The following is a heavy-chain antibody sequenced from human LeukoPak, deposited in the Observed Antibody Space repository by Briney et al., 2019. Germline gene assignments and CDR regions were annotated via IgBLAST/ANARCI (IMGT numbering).Heavy chain of an antibody. CDR3: ARQGTYSSAIGMGY. D-gene: IGHD6-19*01. Sequence: ATVKVSCKASGYTFNNHYMYWVRQAPGQGLEWMGVINPSGGSTSYAQKFQGRVTMTRDTSTRTVYMEVNSLRSEDTAVYYCARQGTYSSAIGMGYWGQGTLVTVSS. J-gene: IGHJ4*02. V-gene: IGHV1-46*02. CDR2: INPSGGST. CDR1: GYTFNNHY.